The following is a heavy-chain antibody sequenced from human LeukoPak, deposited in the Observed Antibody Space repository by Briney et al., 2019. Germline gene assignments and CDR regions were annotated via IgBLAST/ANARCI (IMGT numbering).Heavy chain of an antibody. D-gene: IGHD5-18*01. V-gene: IGHV3-30*02. CDR1: GFTFSSYG. Sequence: QPGGSLRLSCAASGFTFSSYGMHWVRQAPGKGLERVAFKRYDGSNKYYADSVKGRFTISRDNSKNTLYLQMNSLRAEDTAVYYCAKSPLLQLWSFDYWGQGTLVTVSS. CDR2: KRYDGSNK. CDR3: AKSPLLQLWSFDY. J-gene: IGHJ4*02.